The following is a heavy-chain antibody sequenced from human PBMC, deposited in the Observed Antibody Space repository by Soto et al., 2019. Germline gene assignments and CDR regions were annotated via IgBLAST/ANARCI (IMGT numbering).Heavy chain of an antibody. CDR1: GGTFSSYA. Sequence: SVKVSCKASGGTFSSYAISWVRQAPGQGLEWMGGIIPIFGTANYAQEFQGRVTITADESTSTAYMELSSLRSEDTAVYYCARDAKAGYGSGSYFDYWGQGTLVTVSS. V-gene: IGHV1-69*13. CDR3: ARDAKAGYGSGSYFDY. CDR2: IIPIFGTA. D-gene: IGHD3-10*01. J-gene: IGHJ4*02.